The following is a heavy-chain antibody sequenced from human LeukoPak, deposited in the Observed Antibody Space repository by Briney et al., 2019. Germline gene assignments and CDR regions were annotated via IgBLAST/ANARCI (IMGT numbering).Heavy chain of an antibody. Sequence: GESLKISCKGSGYSFTTNWMGWVSQMPGKGLEWMGIIYPGDSDARYSPSFQGQVIISVDNSINTAYLQWSSLKASDTAMYYCARQITFGGIEFDPWGQGTLVTVSS. D-gene: IGHD3-16*01. CDR3: ARQITFGGIEFDP. CDR1: GYSFTTNW. V-gene: IGHV5-51*01. J-gene: IGHJ5*02. CDR2: IYPGDSDA.